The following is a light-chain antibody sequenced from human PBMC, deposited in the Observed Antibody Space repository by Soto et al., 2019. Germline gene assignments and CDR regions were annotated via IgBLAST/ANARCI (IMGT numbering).Light chain of an antibody. Sequence: ALTQPRSVSGSPGQSVTISCTGTSSDVGGYNYVSWYQQHPGKAPKLIIYDVTQRPSGVPDRFSGSKSGNTASLTISGLQAEDEVDYYCCSYAGDYIFVFGTGTKVTVL. V-gene: IGLV2-11*01. CDR1: SSDVGGYNY. J-gene: IGLJ1*01. CDR3: CSYAGDYIFV. CDR2: DVT.